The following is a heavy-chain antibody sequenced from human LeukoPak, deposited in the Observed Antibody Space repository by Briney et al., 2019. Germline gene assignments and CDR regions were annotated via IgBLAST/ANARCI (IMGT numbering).Heavy chain of an antibody. CDR3: AKGYSSSWDAFDI. CDR1: GFTFSSHW. V-gene: IGHV3-7*03. D-gene: IGHD6-13*01. J-gene: IGHJ3*02. CDR2: IKPDGSEK. Sequence: GGSLRLSCAASGFTFSSHWMSWVRQAPGKGLEWVANIKPDGSEKYPVDSVKGRFTVTRDNAKNSLYLQMNSLRAEDTAVYYCAKGYSSSWDAFDIWGQGTMVTVSS.